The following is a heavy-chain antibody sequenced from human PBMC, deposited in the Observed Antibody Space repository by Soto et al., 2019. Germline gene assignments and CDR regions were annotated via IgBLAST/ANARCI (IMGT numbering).Heavy chain of an antibody. J-gene: IGHJ4*02. CDR2: ISSSSSTI. CDR3: ARDRDSSGYLYFDY. D-gene: IGHD3-22*01. Sequence: EVQLLESGGGLVQPGGSLRLSCAASGFTFSSYSMNWVRQAPGKGLEWVSYISSSSSTIYYADSVKGRFTISRDNAKNSLYLQMNSLRDEDTAVYYCARDRDSSGYLYFDYWGQGTLVTVSS. CDR1: GFTFSSYS. V-gene: IGHV3-48*02.